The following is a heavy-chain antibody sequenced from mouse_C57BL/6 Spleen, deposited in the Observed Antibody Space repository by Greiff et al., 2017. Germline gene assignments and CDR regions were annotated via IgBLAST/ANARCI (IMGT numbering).Heavy chain of an antibody. D-gene: IGHD1-1*01. CDR3: AREYYGGSHDD. Sequence: EVKLVESEGGLVQPGSSMKLSCTASGFTFSDYYMAWVRQVPEKGLEWVANINYDGSSTYYLDSLKSRFIISRDNAKNILYLQMSSLKSEDTATYYCAREYYGGSHDDWGQGTTLAVSS. CDR2: INYDGSST. V-gene: IGHV5-16*01. CDR1: GFTFSDYY. J-gene: IGHJ2*01.